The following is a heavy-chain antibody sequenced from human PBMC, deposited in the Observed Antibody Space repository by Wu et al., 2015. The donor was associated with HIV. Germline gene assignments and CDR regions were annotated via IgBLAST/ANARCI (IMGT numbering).Heavy chain of an antibody. V-gene: IGHV1-46*01. J-gene: IGHJ3*02. CDR1: GYTFTSYY. Sequence: QVQLVQSGAEVKKPGASVKVSCKASGYTFTSYYMHWVRQAPGQGLEWMGIINPSGGSTSYAQKFQGRVTMTRDTSTSTVYMELSSLRSEDTAVYYCARGYDSSGYWGGDAFDIVGPRDNGHRLF. CDR2: INPSGGST. D-gene: IGHD3-22*01. CDR3: ARGYDSSGYWGGDAFDI.